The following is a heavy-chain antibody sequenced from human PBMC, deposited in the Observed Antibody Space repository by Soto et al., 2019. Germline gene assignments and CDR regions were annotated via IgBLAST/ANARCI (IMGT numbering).Heavy chain of an antibody. Sequence: YAQKFQGRVTITVDESTTTAYMELSSLRSDDTAVYYCTRRIGSGGVDGGFDYGGQGTLVTVSA. D-gene: IGHD3-16*01. V-gene: IGHV1-69*01. CDR3: TRRIGSGGVDGGFDY. J-gene: IGHJ4*02.